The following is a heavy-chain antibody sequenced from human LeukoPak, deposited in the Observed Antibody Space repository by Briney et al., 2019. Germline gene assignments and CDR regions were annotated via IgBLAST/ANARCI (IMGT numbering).Heavy chain of an antibody. V-gene: IGHV3-30*04. D-gene: IGHD3-10*01. CDR1: GFTFSSYA. J-gene: IGHJ6*04. CDR2: ISYDGSNK. Sequence: PGRSLRLSCAASGFTFSSYAMHWVRQAPGKGLEWVAVISYDGSNKYYADSVKGRFTISRDSSKNTLYLQMNSLRAEDTAVYYCAREVITMVRGRRMDVWGKGTTVTVSS. CDR3: AREVITMVRGRRMDV.